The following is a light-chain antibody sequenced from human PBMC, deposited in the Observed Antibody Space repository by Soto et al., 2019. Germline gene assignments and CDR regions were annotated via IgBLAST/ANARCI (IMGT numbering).Light chain of an antibody. CDR3: QQSYSTPT. CDR2: AAS. Sequence: DIQMTQSPSSLSASVGDRVTITCRASQSISSYLNCYQQKPGKPHKLLIYAASSLQSGVPSRFSGSGSGTDFTLTISSLQPEDFATYYCQQSYSTPTFGQGTKVEIK. CDR1: QSISSY. J-gene: IGKJ1*01. V-gene: IGKV1-39*01.